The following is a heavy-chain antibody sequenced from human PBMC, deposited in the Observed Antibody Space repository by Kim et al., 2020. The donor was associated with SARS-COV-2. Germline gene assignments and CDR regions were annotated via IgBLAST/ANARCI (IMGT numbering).Heavy chain of an antibody. CDR1: GGSFSGYY. J-gene: IGHJ6*02. CDR2: INHSGST. CDR3: ARAPYNWNSIWSPELGKPYYYYYGMDV. Sequence: SETLSLTCAVYGGSFSGYYWSWIRQPPGKGLEWIGEINHSGSTNYNPSLKSRVTISVDTSKNQFSLKLSSVTAADTAVYYCARAPYNWNSIWSPELGKPYYYYYGMDVWGQGTTVTVSS. D-gene: IGHD1-7*01. V-gene: IGHV4-34*01.